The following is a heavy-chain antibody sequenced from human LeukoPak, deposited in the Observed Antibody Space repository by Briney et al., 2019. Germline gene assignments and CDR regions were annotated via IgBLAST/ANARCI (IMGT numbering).Heavy chain of an antibody. J-gene: IGHJ4*02. CDR3: ARHPPYNYCYINN. CDR1: GGSSSSRIDY. Sequence: SETLSLTYAVSGGSSSSRIDYCGWIRQPPGKGLEWIGTNDYTGSTYYNPSLESRVIISVDTSKNRLSLKLSSVTAADTAVYYCARHPPYNYCYINNWGQETLVTVSS. D-gene: IGHD2/OR15-2a*01. CDR2: NDYTGST. V-gene: IGHV4-39*01.